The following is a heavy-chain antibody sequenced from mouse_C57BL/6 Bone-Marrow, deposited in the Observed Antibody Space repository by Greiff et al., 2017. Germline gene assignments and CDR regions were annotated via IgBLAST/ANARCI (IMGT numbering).Heavy chain of an antibody. CDR1: GYTFTSYD. Sequence: VQLQQSGPELVKPGASVKLSCKASGYTFTSYDINWVKQRPGQGLEWIGWIYPSDGSTKYNEKFKGKATLTVDTSSSTAYMELHSLTSEDSAVYFCARSGWLPAWFAYWGQGTLVTVSA. V-gene: IGHV1-85*01. D-gene: IGHD2-3*01. J-gene: IGHJ3*01. CDR3: ARSGWLPAWFAY. CDR2: IYPSDGST.